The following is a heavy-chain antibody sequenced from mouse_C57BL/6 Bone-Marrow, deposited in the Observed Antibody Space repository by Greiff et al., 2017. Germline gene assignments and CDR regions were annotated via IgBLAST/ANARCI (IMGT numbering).Heavy chain of an antibody. V-gene: IGHV1-5*01. D-gene: IGHD2-3*01. CDR3: LYDYYAMDY. CDR2: IYPGNSDT. Sequence: EVQLQQSGTVLARPGASVKMSCKTSGYTFTSYWMHWVKQRPGQGLEWIGAIYPGNSDTSYNQKFKGKATLTAVTSASTAYMELSSLTNEDSAVYYCLYDYYAMDYWGQGTSVTVSS. CDR1: GYTFTSYW. J-gene: IGHJ4*01.